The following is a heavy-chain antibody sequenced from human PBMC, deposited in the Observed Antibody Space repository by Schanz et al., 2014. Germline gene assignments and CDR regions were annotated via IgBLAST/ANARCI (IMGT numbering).Heavy chain of an antibody. Sequence: VQLVESGGGLVQPRGSLRLSCAASEFSFSSFGMNWVRQAPGKGPEWVALVWSDGNTKYYVDSVKGRFTISRDNSMNTLHLQMDGLRVEDTAVYYCARDAVALVPEYFMDVWGKGTPVTVSS. CDR3: ARDAVALVPEYFMDV. V-gene: IGHV3-33*08. J-gene: IGHJ6*03. D-gene: IGHD2-15*01. CDR1: EFSFSSFG. CDR2: VWSDGNTK.